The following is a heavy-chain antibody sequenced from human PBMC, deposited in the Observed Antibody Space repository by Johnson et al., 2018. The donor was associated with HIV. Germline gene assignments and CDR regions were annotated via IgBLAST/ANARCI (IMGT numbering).Heavy chain of an antibody. V-gene: IGHV3-53*01. D-gene: IGHD6-19*01. Sequence: EQLVESGGGVVQPGGSLRLSCAASGFSVSNNYMSWVRQAPGKGLELVSVIYGGGSTYYADSVKGRFTISRDNFKNTLYLQMNSLGVEDTAVYYCARDTRQWDAFDIWGQGTMVTVSS. CDR2: IYGGGST. CDR1: GFSVSNNY. CDR3: ARDTRQWDAFDI. J-gene: IGHJ3*02.